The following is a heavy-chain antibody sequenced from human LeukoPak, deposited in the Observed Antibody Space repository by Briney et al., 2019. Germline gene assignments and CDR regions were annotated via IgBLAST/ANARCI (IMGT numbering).Heavy chain of an antibody. J-gene: IGHJ4*02. CDR1: GFNFGSYA. Sequence: GGSLRLSCTVSGFNFGSYAMSWVRQAPGKGLEWVSAISGSGGITYYADSVKGRFTISRDSSKNTVYLQLNSLTAEDTAIFYCAKYVSSWSESYFDHWGQGALVTVSS. CDR2: ISGSGGIT. CDR3: AKYVSSWSESYFDH. D-gene: IGHD6-13*01. V-gene: IGHV3-23*01.